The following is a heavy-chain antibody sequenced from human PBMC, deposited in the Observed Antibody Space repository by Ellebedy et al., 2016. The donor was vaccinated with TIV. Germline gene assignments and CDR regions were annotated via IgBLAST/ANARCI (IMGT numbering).Heavy chain of an antibody. Sequence: MPSETLSLTCTVSGGSISSGDYYWSWIRQPPGKGLEWIVYIYYSGNTYHNPSLKSRVTISVDTSKNQFSLKLTSVTAADTAVYYCVRHPTLGTLDYWGQGAQVTVSS. CDR2: IYYSGNT. J-gene: IGHJ4*02. CDR1: GGSISSGDYY. V-gene: IGHV4-30-4*01. D-gene: IGHD3-16*01. CDR3: VRHPTLGTLDY.